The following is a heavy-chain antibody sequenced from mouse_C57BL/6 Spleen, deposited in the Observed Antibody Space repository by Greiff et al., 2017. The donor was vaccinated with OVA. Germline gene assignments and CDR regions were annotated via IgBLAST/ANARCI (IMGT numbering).Heavy chain of an antibody. Sequence: QVQLQQSGAELVKPGASVKISCKASGYAFSSYWMNWVKQRPGKGLEWIGQIYPGDGDTNYNGKFKGKATLTADKSSSTAYMQLSSLTSEDSAVYFCASGRGLTAQASLAYWGQGTLVTVSA. J-gene: IGHJ3*01. D-gene: IGHD3-2*02. V-gene: IGHV1-80*01. CDR2: IYPGDGDT. CDR1: GYAFSSYW. CDR3: ASGRGLTAQASLAY.